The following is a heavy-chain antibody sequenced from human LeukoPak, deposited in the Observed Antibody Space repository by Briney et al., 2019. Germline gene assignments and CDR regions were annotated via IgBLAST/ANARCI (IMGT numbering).Heavy chain of an antibody. CDR2: IYYSGST. V-gene: IGHV4-59*08. CDR3: ARHGNPYCGGDCYRGEFDY. J-gene: IGHJ4*02. CDR1: GGSISSYY. Sequence: SEALSLTCTVSGGSISSYYWSWIRQPPGKGLEWIGYIYYSGSTNYNPSLKSRVTISVDTSKNQFSLKLSSVTAADTAVYYCARHGNPYCGGDCYRGEFDYWGQGTLVTVSS. D-gene: IGHD2-21*02.